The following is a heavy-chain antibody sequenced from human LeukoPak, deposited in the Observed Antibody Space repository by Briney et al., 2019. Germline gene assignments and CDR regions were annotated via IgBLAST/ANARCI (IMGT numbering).Heavy chain of an antibody. CDR1: GGSITGYY. CDR3: ARHCGGDCYSKHFDY. Sequence: SETLSLTCTVSGGSITGYYWSWIWQPPGKGLEWIAYIYYSGSTNYNPSLKSRATISVDTSKNQVSLILSDVTAADTAVYYCARHCGGDCYSKHFDYWGQGTLDTVSS. V-gene: IGHV4-59*08. D-gene: IGHD2-21*02. CDR2: IYYSGST. J-gene: IGHJ4*02.